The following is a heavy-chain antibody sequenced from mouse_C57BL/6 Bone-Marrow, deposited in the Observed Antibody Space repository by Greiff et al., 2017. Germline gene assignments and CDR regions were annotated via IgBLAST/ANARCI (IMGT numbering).Heavy chain of an antibody. J-gene: IGHJ2*01. D-gene: IGHD1-1*01. CDR2: INPSSGYT. Sequence: QVQLQQSGAELAKPGASVKLSCKASGYTFTSYWMHWVKQRPGQGLEWIGYINPSSGYTKYNQKFKDKATLTADKSSSTAYMQLGSLADEYSAVYYCAYGFFDYWGQGTTLTVSS. CDR3: AYGFFDY. V-gene: IGHV1-7*01. CDR1: GYTFTSYW.